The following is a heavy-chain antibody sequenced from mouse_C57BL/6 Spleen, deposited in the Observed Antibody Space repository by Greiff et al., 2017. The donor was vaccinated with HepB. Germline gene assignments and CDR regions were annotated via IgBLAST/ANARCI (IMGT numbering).Heavy chain of an antibody. Sequence: DVQLVESGGGLVQPGGSLKLSCAASGFTFRDYGMAWVRQAPRKGPEWVAFFSNLAYSIYYADTVTGRFTISRENAKNTLYLEMSSLRSEDTAMYYCARQGTEGYCDVWGTGTTVTVSS. CDR2: FSNLAYSI. CDR3: ARQGTEGYCDV. V-gene: IGHV5-15*01. J-gene: IGHJ1*03. CDR1: GFTFRDYG. D-gene: IGHD3-3*01.